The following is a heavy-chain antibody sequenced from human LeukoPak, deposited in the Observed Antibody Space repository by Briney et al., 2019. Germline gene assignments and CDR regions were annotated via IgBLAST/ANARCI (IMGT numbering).Heavy chain of an antibody. Sequence: PGGSLRLSCAASGFTFSSYGMHWVRQAPGKGLEWVAVISHDGSNKYYADSVKGRFTISRDNSKSTLYLQMNSLRAEDTAVYYCARDWVVRGVHDYYYGMDVWGQGTTVTVSS. V-gene: IGHV3-30*03. CDR3: ARDWVVRGVHDYYYGMDV. CDR2: ISHDGSNK. J-gene: IGHJ6*02. CDR1: GFTFSSYG. D-gene: IGHD3-10*01.